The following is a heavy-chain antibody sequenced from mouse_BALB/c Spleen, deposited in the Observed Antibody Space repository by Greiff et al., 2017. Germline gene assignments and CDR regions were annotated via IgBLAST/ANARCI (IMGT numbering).Heavy chain of an antibody. J-gene: IGHJ4*01. CDR1: GFTFSSYA. D-gene: IGHD2-14*01. CDR3: AREGRYDGGYAMDY. CDR2: ISSGGSYT. Sequence: EVKLMESGGGLVKPGGSLKLSCAASGFTFSSYAMSWVRQSPEKRLEWVAEISSGGSYTYYPDTVTGRFTISRDNAKNTLYLEMSSLRSEDTAMYYCAREGRYDGGYAMDYWGQGTSVTVSS. V-gene: IGHV5-9-4*01.